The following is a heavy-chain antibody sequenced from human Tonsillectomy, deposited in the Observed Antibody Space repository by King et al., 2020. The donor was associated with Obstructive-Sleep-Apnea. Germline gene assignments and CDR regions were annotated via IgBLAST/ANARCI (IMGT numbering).Heavy chain of an antibody. D-gene: IGHD1-26*01. CDR1: GYSFTSYW. CDR3: ARSPQRGIVGTNDFDY. J-gene: IGHJ4*02. Sequence: VQLVESGAEVKKPGESLKISCKGSGYSFTSYWIGWVRQMPGKGLEWMGIIYPGDSDTRYSPSFQGQVTISADKSISTAYLQWSSLKASDTAMYYCARSPQRGIVGTNDFDYWGQGTPVTVSS. CDR2: IYPGDSDT. V-gene: IGHV5-51*01.